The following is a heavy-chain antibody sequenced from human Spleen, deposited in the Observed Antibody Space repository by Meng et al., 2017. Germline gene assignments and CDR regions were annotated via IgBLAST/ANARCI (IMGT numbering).Heavy chain of an antibody. V-gene: IGHV4-61*01. D-gene: IGHD1-26*01. CDR1: GGSVSTGTYY. J-gene: IGHJ4*02. CDR2: IFSSGST. CDR3: ARLTGRYYFDY. Sequence: QVQLQESGPGLVRPSETLSLTCTVSGGSVSTGTYYWSWIRQPPGKGLEWIGYIFSSGSTDYNPSLKSRVTISVDASKNQFSLKLNSVTTADTAVYFCARLTGRYYFDYWGQGTLVTVSS.